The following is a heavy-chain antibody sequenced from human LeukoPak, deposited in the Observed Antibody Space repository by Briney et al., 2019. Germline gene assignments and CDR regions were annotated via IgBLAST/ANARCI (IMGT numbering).Heavy chain of an antibody. V-gene: IGHV4-39*07. CDR3: ARVSTVVTPMADY. D-gene: IGHD4-23*01. J-gene: IGHJ4*02. CDR2: IYYSGST. Sequence: SETLSLTCTVSGGSISSSSYYWGWIRQPPGKGLEWIGSIYYSGSTYYNSSLKSRVTVSVDTSKNQFSLKLSSVTAADTAVYYCARVSTVVTPMADYWGQGTLVTVSS. CDR1: GGSISSSSYY.